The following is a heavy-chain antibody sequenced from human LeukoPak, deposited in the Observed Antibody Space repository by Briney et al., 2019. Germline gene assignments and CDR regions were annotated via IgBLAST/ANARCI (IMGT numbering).Heavy chain of an antibody. CDR2: IRSNGDTI. V-gene: IGHV3-48*01. D-gene: IGHD4-11*01. CDR3: VGDVNSLFDY. J-gene: IGHJ4*02. Sequence: PGGSLRLSCAASGFTFRSYSMNWVRQAPGKGLEWISYIRSNGDTIFYADSVRGRFTTSRDNAKNSLYLQMNSLRAEDTAVYYCVGDVNSLFDYWGQGTLVTVSS. CDR1: GFTFRSYS.